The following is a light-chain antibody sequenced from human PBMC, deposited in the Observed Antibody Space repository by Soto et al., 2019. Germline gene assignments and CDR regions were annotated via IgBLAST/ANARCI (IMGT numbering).Light chain of an antibody. CDR2: KAS. Sequence: DIQMTQSPSTLSASVGDRVTITCRASQSISSWLAWYQQKPGKARKLLIYKASSLESGVPSRFSGSRSGTEFTLTISSLQPDDFATYYCQQYNSYSTFGHGTKVEIK. J-gene: IGKJ1*01. CDR3: QQYNSYST. CDR1: QSISSW. V-gene: IGKV1-5*03.